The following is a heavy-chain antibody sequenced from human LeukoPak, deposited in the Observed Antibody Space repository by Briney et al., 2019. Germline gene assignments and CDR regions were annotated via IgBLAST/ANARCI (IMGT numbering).Heavy chain of an antibody. V-gene: IGHV3-30*02. Sequence: GGSLRLSCATSGFTFSSYGMHWVRQTPGKGLEWVAFIRFHGTNIYYADSLKGRFTISRDNSKNTLFLQINTLRAEDTAVYYCARDPTEYYFGSGGYFLDYWGQGTQVTVSS. CDR3: ARDPTEYYFGSGGYFLDY. CDR2: IRFHGTNI. J-gene: IGHJ4*02. D-gene: IGHD3-22*01. CDR1: GFTFSSYG.